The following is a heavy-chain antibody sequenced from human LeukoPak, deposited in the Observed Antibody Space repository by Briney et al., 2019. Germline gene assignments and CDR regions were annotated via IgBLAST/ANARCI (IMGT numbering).Heavy chain of an antibody. Sequence: ASVKVSCKASGGTFSSYAISWVRQAPGQGLEWMGGIIPIFGTANYAQKFQGRVTITADESTSTAYMELSSLRSEDTAVYYCASALFRGVRLVDYWGQGTLVTVSS. CDR2: IIPIFGTA. D-gene: IGHD3-10*01. CDR1: GGTFSSYA. V-gene: IGHV1-69*13. CDR3: ASALFRGVRLVDY. J-gene: IGHJ4*02.